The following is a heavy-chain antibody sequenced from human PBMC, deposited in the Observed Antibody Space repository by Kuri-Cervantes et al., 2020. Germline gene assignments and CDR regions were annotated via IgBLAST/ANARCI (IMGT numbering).Heavy chain of an antibody. CDR3: ARGCYSGQSAFDI. CDR2: IDWDDDK. J-gene: IGHJ3*02. Sequence: SGPTLVKPTQTLTLTCTFSGFSLNTGGMCVSWVRQPPGKALEWLALIDWDDDKYYSTSLKTRLTISKDTSKNQVVLTMTNMDPVDTATYYCARGCYSGQSAFDIWGQGTTVTVSS. D-gene: IGHD2-15*01. V-gene: IGHV2-70*20. CDR1: GFSLNTGGMC.